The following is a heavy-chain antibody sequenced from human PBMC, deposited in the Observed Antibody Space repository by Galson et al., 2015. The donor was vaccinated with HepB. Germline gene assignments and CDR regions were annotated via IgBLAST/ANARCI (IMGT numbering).Heavy chain of an antibody. CDR2: IKQDGSEK. V-gene: IGHV3-7*01. CDR3: ARSDGTTFFYYYYGMDV. CDR1: GFTFSSYW. J-gene: IGHJ6*02. Sequence: SLRLSCAASGFTFSSYWMSWVRQAPGKGLGWVANIKQDGSEKYYVDSVKGRFTISRDNAKNSLYLQMNSLRAEDTAVYYCARSDGTTFFYYYYGMDVWGQGTTVTVSS. D-gene: IGHD1-7*01.